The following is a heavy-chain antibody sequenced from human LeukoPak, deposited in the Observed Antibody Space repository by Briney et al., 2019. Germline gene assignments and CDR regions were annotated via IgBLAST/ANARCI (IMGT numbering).Heavy chain of an antibody. CDR3: ARVVGAKNDAFDI. CDR1: GVTFSSYA. J-gene: IGHJ3*02. Sequence: PGGSLRLSCAASGVTFSSYAMHWVRQAPGKGLEYVSAISSNGGSTYYANSVKGRFTISRDNSKNTLYLQMGSLRAEDMAVYYCARVVGAKNDAFDIWGQGTMVTVSS. D-gene: IGHD1-26*01. CDR2: ISSNGGST. V-gene: IGHV3-64*01.